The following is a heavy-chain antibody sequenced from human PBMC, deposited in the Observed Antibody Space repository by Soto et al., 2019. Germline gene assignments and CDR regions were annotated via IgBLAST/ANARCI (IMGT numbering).Heavy chain of an antibody. Sequence: QVQLVQSGAEVRKPGASVNISCRASGFTFSDHLINWVRQVPGQSLEWMGWINPDNGNTKSSQTFQGRVTISRHSPESIVNVEVSDLTAEDTAVFYCARDILAVGLRANDAFDVWGHGTMVTVSS. V-gene: IGHV1-3*01. D-gene: IGHD2-8*02. J-gene: IGHJ3*01. CDR2: INPDNGNT. CDR1: GFTFSDHL. CDR3: ARDILAVGLRANDAFDV.